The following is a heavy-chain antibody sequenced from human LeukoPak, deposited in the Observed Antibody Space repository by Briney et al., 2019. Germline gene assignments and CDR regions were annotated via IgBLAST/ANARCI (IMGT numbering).Heavy chain of an antibody. CDR3: ARYPSHYYGMDV. CDR2: VYYSGST. CDR1: GGSISTYY. Sequence: SETLSLTCTVSGGSISTYYWNWIRQPPGKGLEWIGYVYYSGSTNYNPSLKSRVTISVDTSKNQFSLKLSSVTAADTAVYYCARYPSHYYGMDVWGQGTTVTVSS. V-gene: IGHV4-59*01. J-gene: IGHJ6*02.